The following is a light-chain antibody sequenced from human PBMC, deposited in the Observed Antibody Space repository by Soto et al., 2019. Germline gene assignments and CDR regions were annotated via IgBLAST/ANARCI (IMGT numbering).Light chain of an antibody. CDR3: QQYGSSPRT. J-gene: IGKJ2*01. Sequence: EIVLTQSPGTLSLSPGERATLSCRASQSVSSSYLAWYQQKPGQAPRLLIYGASSRATGIPDRFSGSGSGTDFTLPISRLEPEEFAVYYCQQYGSSPRTFGQGTKLEIK. CDR2: GAS. V-gene: IGKV3-20*01. CDR1: QSVSSSY.